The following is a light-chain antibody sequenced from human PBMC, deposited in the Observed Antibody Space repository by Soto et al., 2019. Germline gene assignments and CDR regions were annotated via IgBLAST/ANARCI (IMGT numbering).Light chain of an antibody. J-gene: IGLJ2*01. CDR1: SSDVGNYNY. CDR2: DVS. CDR3: SSYTSSSTPVV. Sequence: QSALTQPASVSGSPGQSITISCTGTSSDVGNYNYVSWYQQHPGRAPKLMIYDVSNRPSGVSNRFSGSKSGNTASLTISGLQAEDEADYYCSSYTSSSTPVVFDGGTKLTVL. V-gene: IGLV2-14*03.